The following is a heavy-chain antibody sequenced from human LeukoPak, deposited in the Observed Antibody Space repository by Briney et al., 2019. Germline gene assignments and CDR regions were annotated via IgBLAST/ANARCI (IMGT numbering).Heavy chain of an antibody. CDR2: INSDESNT. CDR1: GFTFSNYW. CDR3: ARDLGYSYGVYFDY. Sequence: GGSLRLSCAASGFTFSNYWMHWVRQAPGKGLVWVSRINSDESNTSYADSVKGRFMISRDNAKNTLYLQMNSLRAEDTAVYYCARDLGYSYGVYFDYWGQGTLVTVSS. V-gene: IGHV3-74*01. J-gene: IGHJ4*02. D-gene: IGHD5-18*01.